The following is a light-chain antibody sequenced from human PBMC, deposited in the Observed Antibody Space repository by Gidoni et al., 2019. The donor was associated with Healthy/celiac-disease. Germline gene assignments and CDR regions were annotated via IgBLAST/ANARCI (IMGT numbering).Light chain of an antibody. Sequence: DIQMTQSPSTLSASVGDRVTITCRASQSISSWLAWYQQKPGKAPNLLIYKASSLESGVPSRFSGSGSGKGFTLNINRLQPDDFGTYFCQQYNRYYSFGQXTKLEIK. J-gene: IGKJ2*03. CDR2: KAS. V-gene: IGKV1-5*03. CDR3: QQYNRYYS. CDR1: QSISSW.